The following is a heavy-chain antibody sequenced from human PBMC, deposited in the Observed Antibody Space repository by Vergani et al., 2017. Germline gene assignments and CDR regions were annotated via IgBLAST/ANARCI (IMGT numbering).Heavy chain of an antibody. CDR2: ISWNSGSI. D-gene: IGHD1-26*01. J-gene: IGHJ4*02. V-gene: IGHV3-9*01. Sequence: EVQLVESGGGLVQPGRSLRLSCAASGFTFDDYAMHWVRHAPGKGLEWVSGISWNSGSIGYADSVKGRFTISRDNAKNSLYLQMNSLRAEDTALYYCAKGEEWELLSNFDYWGQGTLVTVSS. CDR3: AKGEEWELLSNFDY. CDR1: GFTFDDYA.